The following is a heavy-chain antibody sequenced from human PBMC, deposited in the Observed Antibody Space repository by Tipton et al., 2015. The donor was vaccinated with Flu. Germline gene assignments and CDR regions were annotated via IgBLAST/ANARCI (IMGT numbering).Heavy chain of an antibody. CDR3: ASKVANWGVWEPLDY. CDR2: IYSSGTT. CDR1: NGSISSYY. J-gene: IGHJ4*01. Sequence: GLVKPSETLSLTCTVSNGSISSYYWSWIRQSAGKGLEWIGRIYSSGTTNYNPSLKSRVTMSMDTSKKQFSLKLTSVTAADTAVYYCASKVANWGVWEPLDYWGHGTLVTVSS. V-gene: IGHV4-4*07. D-gene: IGHD7-27*01.